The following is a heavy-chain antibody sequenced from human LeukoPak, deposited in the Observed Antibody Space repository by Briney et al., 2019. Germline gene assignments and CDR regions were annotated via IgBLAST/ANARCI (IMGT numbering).Heavy chain of an antibody. CDR3: ARDRLGDGYIREFDS. Sequence: TGGSLRLSCVGSGFTFSHYSMNWVRQAPGKGLEWVSSFGSDLTFTSYADSVKGRFTISRDNAESSIYLHMNSLRDDDTAIYYCARDRLGDGYIREFDSWGQGTLVTVSS. V-gene: IGHV3-21*04. D-gene: IGHD5-24*01. J-gene: IGHJ4*02. CDR2: FGSDLTFT. CDR1: GFTFSHYS.